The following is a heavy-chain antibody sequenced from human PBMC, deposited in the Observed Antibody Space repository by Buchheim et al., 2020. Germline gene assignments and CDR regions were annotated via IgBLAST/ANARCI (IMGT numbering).Heavy chain of an antibody. V-gene: IGHV3-30*18. CDR1: GFTFSSYG. D-gene: IGHD3-22*01. CDR3: AKVRAMIVVAGVDV. J-gene: IGHJ6*02. CDR2: ISYDGSNK. Sequence: QVQLVESGGGVVQPGRSLRLSCAASGFTFSSYGMHWVRQAPGKGLEWVAVISYDGSNKYYADSVKGRFTISRDNSKNTLYLQMNSLTAEDTAVYYCAKVRAMIVVAGVDVWGQGTT.